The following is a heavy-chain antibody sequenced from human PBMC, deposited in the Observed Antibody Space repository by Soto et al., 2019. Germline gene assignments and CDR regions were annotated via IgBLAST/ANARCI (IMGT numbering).Heavy chain of an antibody. D-gene: IGHD6-6*01. CDR1: GGSFSGYY. Sequence: QVQLQQWGAGLLKPSETLSLTCAVYGGSFSGYYWSWIRQPPGKGLEWIGEINHSGSTNYNPSLKRRVTISGDTSKNQFSLKLSSVTAADTAVYYCARGRNRQRVRGHWFDPWGQGTLVTVSS. V-gene: IGHV4-34*01. CDR2: INHSGST. CDR3: ARGRNRQRVRGHWFDP. J-gene: IGHJ5*02.